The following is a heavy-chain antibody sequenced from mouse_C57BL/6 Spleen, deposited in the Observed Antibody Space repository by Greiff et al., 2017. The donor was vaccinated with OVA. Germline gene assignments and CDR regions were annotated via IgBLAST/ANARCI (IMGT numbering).Heavy chain of an antibody. D-gene: IGHD1-1*01. CDR2: IYPGDGDT. Sequence: VQLQQSGPELVQPGASVKLSCKASGYAFSSSWMNWVKQRPGKGLEWIGRIYPGDGDTTYNGKFKGKATLTADKSSSPTYMQLSSLTSEDSAVYFCARFYYGDYYAMDYWGQGTAVTVSS. J-gene: IGHJ4*01. V-gene: IGHV1-82*01. CDR3: ARFYYGDYYAMDY. CDR1: GYAFSSSW.